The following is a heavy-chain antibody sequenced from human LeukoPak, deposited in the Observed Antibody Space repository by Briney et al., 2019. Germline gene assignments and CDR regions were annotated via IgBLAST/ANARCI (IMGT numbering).Heavy chain of an antibody. J-gene: IGHJ6*02. CDR3: SEHRYYHGYYFPLESFYYYGMGV. V-gene: IGHV5-51*01. Sequence: GESLKISCKGSGYSFTSYWIGWVRQMPGKGLEWMGIIYPGDSDTRYSPSFQGQVTISADKSISTAYLQWSSLEASDTAMYYCSEHRYYHGYYFPLESFYYYGMGVWGQGTTVTVSS. D-gene: IGHD4-17*01. CDR2: IYPGDSDT. CDR1: GYSFTSYW.